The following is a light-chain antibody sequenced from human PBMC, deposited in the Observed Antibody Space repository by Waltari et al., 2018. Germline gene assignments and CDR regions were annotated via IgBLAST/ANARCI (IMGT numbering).Light chain of an antibody. CDR2: ADN. CDR1: SNDLGTYTL. CDR3: CSYAGSYWL. J-gene: IGLJ3*02. Sequence: QSAPTQPASVSGSPGQSISISCTGTSNDLGTYTLVSWYQHYPGKAPKLLIYADNKRPSGVSTRFSGSKFGSTASLTISGLQGDDEADYYCCSYAGSYWLFGGGTKLTVL. V-gene: IGLV2-23*01.